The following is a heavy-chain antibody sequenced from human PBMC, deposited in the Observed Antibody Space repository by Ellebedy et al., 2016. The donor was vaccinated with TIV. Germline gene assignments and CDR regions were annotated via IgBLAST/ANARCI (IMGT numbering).Heavy chain of an antibody. J-gene: IGHJ5*02. CDR2: INHSGST. CDR3: ATEGIVNWFDP. Sequence: MPSETLSLTCAVYGGSFSGYYWSWIRQPPGKGLEWIGEINHSGSTNYNPSLKSRVTISVDTSKNQFSLKLSSVTAADTAVYYCATEGIVNWFDPWGQGTLVTVSS. V-gene: IGHV4-34*01. D-gene: IGHD1-26*01. CDR1: GGSFSGYY.